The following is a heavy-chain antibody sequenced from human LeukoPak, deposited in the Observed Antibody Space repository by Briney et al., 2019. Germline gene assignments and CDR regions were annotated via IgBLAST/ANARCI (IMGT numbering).Heavy chain of an antibody. D-gene: IGHD6-19*01. CDR3: ARSSRYSSAWFLY. Sequence: PSETLSLTCTVSGGSISTYYWSWIRQPPGKGLEWIGYINFSGNTNYNPSLKSRVTISLDTSKMQFSLKLTSVTAADTAVYYCARSSRYSSAWFLYWGRGTRVTVSS. CDR2: INFSGNT. V-gene: IGHV4-59*01. J-gene: IGHJ4*02. CDR1: GGSISTYY.